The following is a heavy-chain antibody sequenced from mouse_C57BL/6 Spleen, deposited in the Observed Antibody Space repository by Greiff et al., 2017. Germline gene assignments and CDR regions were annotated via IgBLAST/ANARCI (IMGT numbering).Heavy chain of an antibody. CDR1: GYTFTSYG. Sequence: QVQLKESGAELARPGASVKLSCKASGYTFTSYGISWVKQRTGQGLEWIGEIYPRSGNTYYNEKFKGKATLTADKSSSTAYMELRSLTSEDSAVYFCAREITTVVAKDAMDYWGQGTSVTVSS. CDR3: AREITTVVAKDAMDY. CDR2: IYPRSGNT. J-gene: IGHJ4*01. D-gene: IGHD1-1*01. V-gene: IGHV1-81*01.